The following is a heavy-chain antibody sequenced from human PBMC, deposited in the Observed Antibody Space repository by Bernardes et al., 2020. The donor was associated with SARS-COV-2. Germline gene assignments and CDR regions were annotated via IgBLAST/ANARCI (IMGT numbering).Heavy chain of an antibody. J-gene: IGHJ4*02. D-gene: IGHD2-15*01. Sequence: GGSLRLSCAASGFTFSSYAMSWVRQAPGKGLEWVSTISGSVGTTFYADSVKGRFTISRDNSKNSLSLLMTGLRAEDTAVYYCAKFLAGSSPHRTGAATYFDYWGQGILVTVSS. CDR1: GFTFSSYA. V-gene: IGHV3-23*01. CDR2: ISGSVGTT. CDR3: AKFLAGSSPHRTGAATYFDY.